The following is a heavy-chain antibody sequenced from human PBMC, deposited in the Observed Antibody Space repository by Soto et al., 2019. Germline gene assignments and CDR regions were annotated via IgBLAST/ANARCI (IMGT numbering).Heavy chain of an antibody. J-gene: IGHJ4*02. Sequence: VQLVESGGGLVKPGGSLRLSCAASGFTFSSYSMNWVRQAPGKGLEWVSSISSSSSYIYYADSVKGRFTISRDNAKNSLYLQMNSLRAEDTAVYYCARGPRGYSYGYYFDYWGQGTLVTVSS. CDR3: ARGPRGYSYGYYFDY. CDR1: GFTFSSYS. CDR2: ISSSSSYI. D-gene: IGHD5-18*01. V-gene: IGHV3-21*01.